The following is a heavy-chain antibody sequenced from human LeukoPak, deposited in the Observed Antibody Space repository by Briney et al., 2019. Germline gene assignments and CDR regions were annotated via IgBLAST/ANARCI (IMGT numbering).Heavy chain of an antibody. V-gene: IGHV3-30*03. J-gene: IGHJ4*02. CDR1: GFTFSSYG. CDR2: ISYDGSNK. D-gene: IGHD3-10*01. CDR3: ATPGG. Sequence: GRSLRLSCAASGFTFSSYGMHWVRQAPGKGLEWVAVISYDGSNKYYADSVKGRFTISRDNSKNTLYLQMNSLRAEDTAVYYCATPGGWGQGTLVTVSS.